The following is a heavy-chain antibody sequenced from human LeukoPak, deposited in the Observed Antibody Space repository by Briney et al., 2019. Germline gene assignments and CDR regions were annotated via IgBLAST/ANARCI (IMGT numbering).Heavy chain of an antibody. CDR3: ARHRLVNDGDNGSFDY. J-gene: IGHJ4*02. CDR1: GYSFTSYW. D-gene: IGHD4-17*01. V-gene: IGHV5-51*01. CDR2: IYPGDSDT. Sequence: GESLKISCRGSGYSFTSYWIGWVRQMPGKGLEWMGIIYPGDSDTRYSPSFQGQVTISADKSISTAYLQWSSLKASDTAMYYCARHRLVNDGDNGSFDYWGQGTLVTVSS.